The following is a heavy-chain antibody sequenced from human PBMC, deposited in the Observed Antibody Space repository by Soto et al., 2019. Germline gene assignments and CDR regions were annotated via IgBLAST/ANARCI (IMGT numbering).Heavy chain of an antibody. D-gene: IGHD2-21*02. J-gene: IGHJ6*02. CDR2: LYWDDDQ. CDR3: VQSRCGGDCLEIYSSHAYNGLDV. V-gene: IGHV2-5*02. CDR1: GLSLRTTGVG. Sequence: QVTLKESGPTLVKPTQTLTLTCTVSGLSLRTTGVGVGWVRQPPGKALEWLALLYWDDDQRYSPSLRSRLTIAKDISETQVVLTTTNMDTVDTATYYCVQSRCGGDCLEIYSSHAYNGLDVWGQGTTVTVSS.